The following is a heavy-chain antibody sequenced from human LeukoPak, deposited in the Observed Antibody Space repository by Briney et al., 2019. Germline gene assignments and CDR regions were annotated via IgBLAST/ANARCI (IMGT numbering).Heavy chain of an antibody. CDR3: ASQPYYFDSSGYYDY. Sequence: ASVKVSCKASGYTFTGYYMHWVRQAPGQGLEWMGWINPNTGGTNYAQKFQGRVTMTRDTSISTTYMELSRLRSDDTAVYYCASQPYYFDSSGYYDYWGREPWSPSPQ. CDR2: INPNTGGT. D-gene: IGHD3-22*01. CDR1: GYTFTGYY. V-gene: IGHV1-2*02. J-gene: IGHJ4*02.